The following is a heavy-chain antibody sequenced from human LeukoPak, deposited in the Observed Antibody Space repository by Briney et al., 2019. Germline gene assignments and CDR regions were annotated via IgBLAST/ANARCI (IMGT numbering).Heavy chain of an antibody. CDR1: GFTFSNAW. CDR2: IKSKTDGGTT. D-gene: IGHD6-19*01. J-gene: IGHJ4*02. V-gene: IGHV3-15*01. Sequence: GGSLRLSCAASGFTFSNAWMSWVRQAPGKGLEWVGRIKSKTDGGTTDYAAPVKGRFTISRDDSKNTLYLQMNSLKTEDTAVYYCTTDGQQWLPPRDYWGQGTLVTVSS. CDR3: TTDGQQWLPPRDY.